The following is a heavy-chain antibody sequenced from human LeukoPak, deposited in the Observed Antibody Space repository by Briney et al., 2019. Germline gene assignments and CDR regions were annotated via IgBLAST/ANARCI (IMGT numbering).Heavy chain of an antibody. Sequence: KTSETLSLTCTVSGGSITSYYWSWIRQPPGKGLEWLGYIFSNGVTNYNPSLQSRVTISIKTSKNQFSLKLSSVTAADTAVYYCAGHDNVPVIRHGFDHWGQGTMVTVSS. CDR2: IFSNGVT. CDR1: GGSITSYY. V-gene: IGHV4-59*08. J-gene: IGHJ3*01. CDR3: AGHDNVPVIRHGFDH. D-gene: IGHD2-8*01.